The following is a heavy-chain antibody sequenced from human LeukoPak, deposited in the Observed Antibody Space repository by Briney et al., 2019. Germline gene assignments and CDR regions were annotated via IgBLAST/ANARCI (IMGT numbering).Heavy chain of an antibody. Sequence: SETLSLTCTVSGGSLSNFYWSWLRQAAGKRLEWIGLIYTTEITDYNPSLKSRVTMSIDTSKNQFSLRLSSVTAADTAVYYCARDLGRYDYWGHGTLVAVSS. V-gene: IGHV4-4*07. J-gene: IGHJ4*01. CDR1: GGSLSNFY. D-gene: IGHD1-26*01. CDR3: ARDLGRYDY. CDR2: IYTTEIT.